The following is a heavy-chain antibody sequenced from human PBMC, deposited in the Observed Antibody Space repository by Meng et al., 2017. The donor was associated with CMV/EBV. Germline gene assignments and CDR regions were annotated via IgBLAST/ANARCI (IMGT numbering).Heavy chain of an antibody. J-gene: IGHJ6*02. D-gene: IGHD2-2*03. CDR2: IKSKTDGGTT. V-gene: IGHV3-15*01. CDR1: GLTLSNAW. Sequence: GGSLRLSCVASGLTLSNAWMSWVRQAPGKGLEWDGRIKSKTDGGTTDYAAPVKVRFTISRDDSKNTLYLQMNSLKTEDTAVYYCTTDGFYYGMDVWGQGTTVTVSS. CDR3: TTDGFYYGMDV.